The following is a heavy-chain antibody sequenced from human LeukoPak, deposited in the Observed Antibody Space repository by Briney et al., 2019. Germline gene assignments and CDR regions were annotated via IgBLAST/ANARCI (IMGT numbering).Heavy chain of an antibody. CDR2: MYHTGST. V-gene: IGHV4-38-2*02. J-gene: IGHJ5*02. CDR3: ARDGRFGELFLDNNWFDP. D-gene: IGHD3-10*01. CDR1: GYSMSSGYY. Sequence: KASETLSLTCTVSGYSMSSGYYWGWIRQPPERGLEWIGSMYHTGSTYYNPSLKSRVTISVATSKNQFSLRLSSVTAADTAVYYCARDGRFGELFLDNNWFDPWGQGTLVTVSS.